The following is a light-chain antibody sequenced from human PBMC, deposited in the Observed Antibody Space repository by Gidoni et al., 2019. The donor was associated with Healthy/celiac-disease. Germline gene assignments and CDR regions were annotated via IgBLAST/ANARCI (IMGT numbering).Light chain of an antibody. J-gene: IGLJ3*02. CDR1: SSNLGSNY. V-gene: IGLV1-47*01. CDR3: AAWDDSLSGWV. CDR2: RNN. Sequence: QSVLTQPPSASVTPGQRVTIACSGSSSNLGSNYVYRYQQLPGTAPKLLIYRNNQRPSGVPDRFSGSKSGTSASLAISGLRSEDEADYYCAAWDDSLSGWVFGGGTKLTVL.